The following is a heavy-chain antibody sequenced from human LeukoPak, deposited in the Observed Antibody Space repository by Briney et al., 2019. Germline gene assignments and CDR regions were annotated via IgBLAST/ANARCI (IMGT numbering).Heavy chain of an antibody. Sequence: SETLSLTCAVYGGSFSGYYWSWIRQPPGKGLEWIGEINHSGSTNYNPSLKSRVTIPVDTSKNQFSLKLSSVTAADTAVYYCARGRILWFGELLDYWGQGTLVTVSS. CDR2: INHSGST. CDR1: GGSFSGYY. CDR3: ARGRILWFGELLDY. D-gene: IGHD3-10*01. V-gene: IGHV4-34*01. J-gene: IGHJ4*02.